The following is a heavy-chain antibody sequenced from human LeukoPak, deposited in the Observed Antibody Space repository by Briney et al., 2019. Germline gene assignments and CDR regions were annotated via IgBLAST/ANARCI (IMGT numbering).Heavy chain of an antibody. CDR2: IDPSDSYT. CDR3: ARQPGIAVADPFDF. D-gene: IGHD6-19*01. J-gene: IGHJ4*02. Sequence: GESLKISCKGSGYTFTSYWISWVRQMPGKGLEWMGKIDPSDSYTIYSPSFQGHVTISGDKPISTVYLHWSSLQASDTAIYYCARQPGIAVADPFDFWGQGTLVTVSS. V-gene: IGHV5-10-1*01. CDR1: GYTFTSYW.